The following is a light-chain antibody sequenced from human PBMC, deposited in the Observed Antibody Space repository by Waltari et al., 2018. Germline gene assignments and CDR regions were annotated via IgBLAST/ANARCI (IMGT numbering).Light chain of an antibody. Sequence: VLTQSPGILSLSPGDRATLSCRASQSVSTFLAWYQQKPGQPPRLLIYDASVRPTGIPARFRASGSGTDFALTISGLEPEDFAVYYCQQRGTWPPTFGGGT. J-gene: IGKJ4*01. CDR3: QQRGTWPPT. CDR2: DAS. V-gene: IGKV3-11*01. CDR1: QSVSTF.